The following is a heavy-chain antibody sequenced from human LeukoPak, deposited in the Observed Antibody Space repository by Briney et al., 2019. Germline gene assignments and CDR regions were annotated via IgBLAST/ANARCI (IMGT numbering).Heavy chain of an antibody. J-gene: IGHJ4*02. CDR2: IIPIFGTA. Sequence: SVKVSCKASGGTFSSYAISWVRQAPGQGLEWMGRIIPIFGTANYAQKFQGRVTITTDESTSTAYMELSSLRSEDTAVYYCARVPYYYDSSGYYHFDYWGQGTLVTVSS. D-gene: IGHD3-22*01. CDR1: GGTFSSYA. V-gene: IGHV1-69*05. CDR3: ARVPYYYDSSGYYHFDY.